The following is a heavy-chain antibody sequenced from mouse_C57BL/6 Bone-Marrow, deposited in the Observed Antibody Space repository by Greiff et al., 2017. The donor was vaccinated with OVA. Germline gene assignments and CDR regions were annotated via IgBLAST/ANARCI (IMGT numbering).Heavy chain of an antibody. J-gene: IGHJ2*01. CDR1: GFTFSDYY. Sequence: EVKLVESEGGLVQPGSSMKLSCTASGFTFSDYYMAWVRQVPEKGLEWVANINYDGSSTYYLDSLKSRFIISRDNAKNILYLQMSSLKSEDTATYYCARLLWYYFDYWGQGTTLTVSS. CDR3: ARLLWYYFDY. CDR2: INYDGSST. D-gene: IGHD2-1*01. V-gene: IGHV5-16*01.